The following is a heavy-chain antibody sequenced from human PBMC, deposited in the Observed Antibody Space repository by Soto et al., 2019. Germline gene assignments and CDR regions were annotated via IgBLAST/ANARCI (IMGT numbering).Heavy chain of an antibody. V-gene: IGHV4-31*03. CDR1: GGSISSGGYY. CDR3: ARGIITIFGQYYYMDV. D-gene: IGHD3-3*01. Sequence: SETLSLTCTVSGGSISSGGYYWSWIRQHPGKGLEWIGYIYYSGSTYYNPSLKSRVTISVDTSKNQFSLKLSSVTAADTAVYYCARGIITIFGQYYYMDVWGKGTTVTVSS. J-gene: IGHJ6*03. CDR2: IYYSGST.